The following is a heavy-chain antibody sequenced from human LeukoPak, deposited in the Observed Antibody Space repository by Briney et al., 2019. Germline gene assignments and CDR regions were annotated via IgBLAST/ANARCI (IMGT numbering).Heavy chain of an antibody. J-gene: IGHJ4*02. Sequence: GASVKVSCKASCYTFTSYGISWVRQAPGQGLEWMGWISAYNGNTNYAQKLQGRVTMTTDTSTSTAYMELRSLRSDDTAVYYCARLNYYDSSGYYYPDYWGQGTLVTVSS. CDR3: ARLNYYDSSGYYYPDY. D-gene: IGHD3-22*01. CDR1: CYTFTSYG. V-gene: IGHV1-18*01. CDR2: ISAYNGNT.